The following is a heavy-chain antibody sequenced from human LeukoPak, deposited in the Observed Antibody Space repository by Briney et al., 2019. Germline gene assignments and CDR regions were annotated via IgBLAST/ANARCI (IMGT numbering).Heavy chain of an antibody. V-gene: IGHV3-48*04. J-gene: IGHJ4*02. CDR1: GFTFSSYS. D-gene: IGHD5-18*01. Sequence: GGSLRLSCAASGFTFSSYSMNWARQAPGKGLEWVSYISSSSSTIYYADSVKGRFTISRDNAKNSLYLQMNSLRAEDTAVYYCARDDAYGYSYGPGDYWGQGTLVTVSS. CDR3: ARDDAYGYSYGPGDY. CDR2: ISSSSSTI.